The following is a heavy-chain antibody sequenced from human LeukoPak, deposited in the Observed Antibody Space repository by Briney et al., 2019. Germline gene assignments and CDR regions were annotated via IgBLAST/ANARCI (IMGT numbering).Heavy chain of an antibody. V-gene: IGHV3-74*01. CDR2: INSDGSST. CDR3: ARDAMVRGVNCDAFDI. Sequence: GRSLRLSCAASGFTFSSYWMHWVRQAPGKGLVWVSRINSDGSSTSYADSVKGRFTISRDNAMNTLYLQMNSLRAEDTAVYYCARDAMVRGVNCDAFDIWGQGTMVTVSS. CDR1: GFTFSSYW. J-gene: IGHJ3*02. D-gene: IGHD3-10*01.